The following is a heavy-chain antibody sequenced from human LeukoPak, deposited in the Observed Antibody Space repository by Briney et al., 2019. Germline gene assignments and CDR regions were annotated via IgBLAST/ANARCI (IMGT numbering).Heavy chain of an antibody. CDR3: ARVSIFGVVPTTLYFDY. CDR2: IYSGGST. CDR1: GFTYDDCA. D-gene: IGHD3-3*01. V-gene: IGHV3-66*01. Sequence: QPGGSLRLSCAGSGFTYDDCAMHWVRQAPGKGLEWVSVIYSGGSTYYADSVKGRFTISRDNSKNTLYLQMNSLRAEDTAVYYCARVSIFGVVPTTLYFDYWGQGTLVTVSS. J-gene: IGHJ4*02.